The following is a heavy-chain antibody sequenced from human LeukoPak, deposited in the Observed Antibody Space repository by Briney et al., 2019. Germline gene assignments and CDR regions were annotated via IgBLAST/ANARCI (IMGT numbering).Heavy chain of an antibody. CDR3: AKSPDPNNPSPDGWFDP. V-gene: IGHV3-23*01. CDR1: GFTFRNYA. Sequence: LTGGSLRLSCAASGFTFRNYAMSWLRQAPGKGLEWVSVISGSGGSTHYADSVRGRFTISRDNSKSTLYLQMNSLRAEDTAVFYCAKSPDPNNPSPDGWFDPWGQGSLVTVSS. J-gene: IGHJ5*02. CDR2: ISGSGGST. D-gene: IGHD2-8*01.